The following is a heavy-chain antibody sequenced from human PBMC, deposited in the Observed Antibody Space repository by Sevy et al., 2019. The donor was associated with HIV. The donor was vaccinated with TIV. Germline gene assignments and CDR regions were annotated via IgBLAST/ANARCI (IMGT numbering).Heavy chain of an antibody. CDR2: IMGSGGST. CDR1: GFPFTSYA. D-gene: IGHD2-2*01. Sequence: GGSLRLSFAAFGFPFTSYAMGWFRRAPGKGLEWVSAIMGSGGSTYYADSVKGRFTISRDNSKNTLYLQMNSLRAEDTAVYYCATLGYCSSTSCYLSGFDPWGQGTLVTVSS. CDR3: ATLGYCSSTSCYLSGFDP. J-gene: IGHJ5*02. V-gene: IGHV3-23*01.